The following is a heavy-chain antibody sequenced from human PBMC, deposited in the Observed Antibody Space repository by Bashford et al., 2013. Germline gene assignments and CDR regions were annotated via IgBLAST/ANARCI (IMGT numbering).Heavy chain of an antibody. CDR3: ARAGTYDFWSGYGVNYYYYYGMGR. V-gene: IGHV1-18*01. J-gene: IGHJ6*02. D-gene: IGHD3-3*01. CDR1: GYTFTSYG. CDR2: ISAYNGNT. Sequence: ASVKGLPARASGYTFTSYGISWVRQAPGQGLEWMGWISAYNGNTNYAQKLQGRVTMTTDTSTSTAYMELRSLRSDDTAVYYCARAGTYDFWSGYGVNYYYYYGMGRLGPRGTTVTVSS.